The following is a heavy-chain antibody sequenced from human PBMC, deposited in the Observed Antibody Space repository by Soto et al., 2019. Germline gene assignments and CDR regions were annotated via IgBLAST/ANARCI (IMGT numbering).Heavy chain of an antibody. D-gene: IGHD3-10*01. V-gene: IGHV1-69*01. CDR2: IIPIFGTA. CDR1: GGTFSSYA. CDR3: ARDPTSGYYYYYYGMDV. Sequence: QVQLVQSGAEVKKPGSSVKVSCKASGGTFSSYAISWVRQAPGQGLEWMGGIIPIFGTANYAQKFQGRVTITADESTSTASMELSSLRSEDTAVYYCARDPTSGYYYYYYGMDVWGQGTTVTVSS. J-gene: IGHJ6*02.